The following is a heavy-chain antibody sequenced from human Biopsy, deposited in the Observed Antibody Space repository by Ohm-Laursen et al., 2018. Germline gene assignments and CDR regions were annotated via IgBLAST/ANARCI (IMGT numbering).Heavy chain of an antibody. V-gene: IGHV4-59*01. J-gene: IGHJ2*01. CDR2: VYYTGST. CDR3: ARDRGYYSDRTVPGYFDL. CDR1: GDSISSYY. Sequence: PSETLSLTCTVSGDSISSYYWSWIRQPPGQGLQWIGYVYYTGSTDYNPSLQSRVTISVDTSKNHFSLRFRSVTPADTAIYYCARDRGYYSDRTVPGYFDLWGRGTLVTVSS. D-gene: IGHD3-22*01.